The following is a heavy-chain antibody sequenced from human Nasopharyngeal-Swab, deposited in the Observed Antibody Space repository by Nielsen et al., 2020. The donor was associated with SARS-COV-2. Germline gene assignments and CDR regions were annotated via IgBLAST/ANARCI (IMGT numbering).Heavy chain of an antibody. CDR2: ISYDGSNK. D-gene: IGHD2-15*01. Sequence: WIRQPPGKGLEWVAVISYDGSNKYYADSVKGRFTISRDNSKNTLYLQMNSLRAEDTAVYYCARDHLYCSGGSCYRNYYGMDVCGQGTTVTISS. J-gene: IGHJ6*02. V-gene: IGHV3-30-3*01. CDR3: ARDHLYCSGGSCYRNYYGMDV.